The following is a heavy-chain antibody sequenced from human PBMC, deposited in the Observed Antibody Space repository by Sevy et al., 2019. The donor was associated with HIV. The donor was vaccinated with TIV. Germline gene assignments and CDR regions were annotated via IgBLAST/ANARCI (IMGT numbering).Heavy chain of an antibody. CDR3: TKNTAAVGVGGFDY. CDR2: ISWNRGSV. V-gene: IGHV3-9*01. D-gene: IGHD2-8*01. Sequence: GGSLRLSCAASGFPFNDHAMHWVRQAPGKGLEWVAGISWNRGSVGYADSVKGRFTISRDNSKNTLYLQMNSLRGDDTAVYYCTKNTAAVGVGGFDYWGQGALVTVSS. CDR1: GFPFNDHA. J-gene: IGHJ4*02.